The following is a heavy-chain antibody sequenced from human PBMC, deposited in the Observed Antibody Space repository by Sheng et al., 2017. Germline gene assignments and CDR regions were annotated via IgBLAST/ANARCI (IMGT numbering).Heavy chain of an antibody. CDR1: GYTFINYD. J-gene: IGHJ6*03. V-gene: IGHV1-8*03. CDR2: INAKTGNT. CDR3: YYMDV. Sequence: QVQLVQSGAEVKEPGASVKVSCKASGYTFINYDVKWVRQAPGQGPEWMAWINAKTGNTGYAQKFQGRVTITADESTSTAYMELSSLRSEDTAVYYYYYMDVWGQGTTVTVSS.